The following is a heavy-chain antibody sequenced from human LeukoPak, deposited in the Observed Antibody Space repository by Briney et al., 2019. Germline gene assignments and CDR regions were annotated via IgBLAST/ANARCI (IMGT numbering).Heavy chain of an antibody. V-gene: IGHV3-48*03. CDR3: ARESSSDNDDYYHNPEYLHH. CDR1: GFTFRRYE. Sequence: GGSLRLSCAASGFTFRRYEMNWVRQAPGKGLEWIAYISSSGNIIYYSDSVKGRFTISRDNANSSLYLQMNSLSAEDTAVYYCARESSSDNDDYYHNPEYLHHWGQGTLVTVSS. J-gene: IGHJ1*01. D-gene: IGHD3-10*01. CDR2: ISSSGNII.